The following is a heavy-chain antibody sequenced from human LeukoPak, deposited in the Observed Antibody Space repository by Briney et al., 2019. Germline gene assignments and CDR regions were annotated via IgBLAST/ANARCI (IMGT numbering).Heavy chain of an antibody. J-gene: IGHJ4*02. D-gene: IGHD6-13*01. CDR2: INPNSGGT. V-gene: IGHV1-2*02. CDR1: GYTFTGYY. CDR3: ARALLRSAAAGPAVYGY. Sequence: GASVKVSCKASGYTFTGYYMHWVRQAPGQGLEWMGWINPNSGGTNYAQKFQGRVTMTRDTSMSTAYMELSRLRSEDTAVYYCARALLRSAAAGPAVYGYWGQGALVTVSS.